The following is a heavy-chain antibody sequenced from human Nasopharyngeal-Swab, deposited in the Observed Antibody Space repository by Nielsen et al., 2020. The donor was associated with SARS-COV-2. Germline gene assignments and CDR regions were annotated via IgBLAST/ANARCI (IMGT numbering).Heavy chain of an antibody. CDR2: IKQDGSEK. D-gene: IGHD3-16*02. CDR3: ARQGVFVPAYFHQYYMDV. V-gene: IGHV3-7*03. Sequence: GGSPRLSCAASGFSFSTYWMTWVRQAPGKGLEWVANIKQDGSEKYYVDSVKGRFTVSRDNPKNLLYLQVNSLRAEDTAVYYCARQGVFVPAYFHQYYMDVWGKGTTVTVSS. J-gene: IGHJ6*03. CDR1: GFSFSTYW.